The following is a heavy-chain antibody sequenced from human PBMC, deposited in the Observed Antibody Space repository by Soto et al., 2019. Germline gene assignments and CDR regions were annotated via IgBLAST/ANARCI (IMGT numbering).Heavy chain of an antibody. J-gene: IGHJ4*02. CDR3: ARITPGIAAAGTGDY. CDR2: IIPIFGTA. Sequence: ASVKVSCKASGGTFSSYAISWVRQAPGQGLEWMGGIIPIFGTANYAQKFQGRVTITADESTSTAYMELSSLRSEDTAVYYCARITPGIAAAGTGDYWGQGTLVTVSS. CDR1: GGTFSSYA. D-gene: IGHD6-13*01. V-gene: IGHV1-69*13.